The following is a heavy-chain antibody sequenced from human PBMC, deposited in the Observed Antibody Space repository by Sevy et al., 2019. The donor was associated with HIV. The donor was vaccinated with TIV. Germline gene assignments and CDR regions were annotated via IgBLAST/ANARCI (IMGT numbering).Heavy chain of an antibody. Sequence: GGSLRLSCAGSGFTFGGYMMNWVRQAPGRGLEWVARISRTGGTPEYGDSAKGRFTISRENSKNTVYLKLKDVRAEDTAIYFCVKEGRDDCNPYLDFWGQGILVTVSS. CDR2: ISRTGGTP. J-gene: IGHJ4*02. V-gene: IGHV3-23*01. D-gene: IGHD2-21*02. CDR1: GFTFGGYM. CDR3: VKEGRDDCNPYLDF.